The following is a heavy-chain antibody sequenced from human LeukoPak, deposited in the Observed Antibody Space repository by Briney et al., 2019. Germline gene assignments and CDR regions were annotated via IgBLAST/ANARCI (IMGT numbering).Heavy chain of an antibody. D-gene: IGHD3-10*01. CDR1: GFTFSSYS. CDR3: AKGYYYGSGSYSYFDY. CDR2: ISSSSSYI. V-gene: IGHV3-21*01. J-gene: IGHJ4*02. Sequence: PGGSLRLSCAASGFTFSSYSMNWVRQAPGKGLEWVSSISSSSSYIYYADSVKGRFTISRDNAQNSLYLQMNSLRAEDTAVYYCAKGYYYGSGSYSYFDYWGQGTLVTVSS.